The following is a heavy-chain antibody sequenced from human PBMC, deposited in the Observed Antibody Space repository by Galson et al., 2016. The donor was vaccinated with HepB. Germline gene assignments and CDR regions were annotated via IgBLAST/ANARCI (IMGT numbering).Heavy chain of an antibody. D-gene: IGHD3-10*01. CDR3: ASEDYSFRY. V-gene: IGHV4-4*02. CDR1: GASIVSAHW. Sequence: SETLSLTCTVSGASIVSAHWCSWVRQPPGKGLEWIGEIDHSETTHYNPSLESRVSISVDNSKNQFSPKLSSVTAADTAVYYCASEDYSFRYWGQGTLVTVSS. CDR2: IDHSETT. J-gene: IGHJ4*02.